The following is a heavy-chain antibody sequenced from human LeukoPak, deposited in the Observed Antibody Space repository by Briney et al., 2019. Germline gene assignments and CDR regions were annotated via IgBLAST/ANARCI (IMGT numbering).Heavy chain of an antibody. D-gene: IGHD2-15*01. V-gene: IGHV5-51*01. Sequence: GASLKISCKGSGYSFTSYWIGWVRQLPGKGLEWMGIIYPGDSDTRYSPSFQGQVTISADKSISTAYLQWSSLKASDTAMYYCASTTLGYCSGGSCYPVGFDYWGQGTLVTVSS. J-gene: IGHJ4*02. CDR3: ASTTLGYCSGGSCYPVGFDY. CDR2: IYPGDSDT. CDR1: GYSFTSYW.